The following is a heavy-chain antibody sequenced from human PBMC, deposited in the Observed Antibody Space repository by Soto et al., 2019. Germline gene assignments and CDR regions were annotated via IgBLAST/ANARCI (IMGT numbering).Heavy chain of an antibody. CDR1: GGSITNNY. D-gene: IGHD2-8*01. CDR2: VYSSGST. Sequence: PSETLSLTCTVSGGSITNNYWSWIRQFPGKGLEWIGYVYSSGSTEHNPSLKSRVTISVDTAKNQFSLKLSSVTAADTAIYYCARHLPNYYYYYMDVWGKGTTVT. V-gene: IGHV4-59*08. J-gene: IGHJ6*03. CDR3: ARHLPNYYYYYMDV.